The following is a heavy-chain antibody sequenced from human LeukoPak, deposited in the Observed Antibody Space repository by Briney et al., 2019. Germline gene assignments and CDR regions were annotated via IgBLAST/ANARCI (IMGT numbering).Heavy chain of an antibody. Sequence: GGSLRLSCAASAFTFSSYWTTWVRQAPGEGREWVANINEDGSEKYYWDSVRGRFPISRANAKNSLYLQMSSLRVDDTAFYYCARDLSGVTGYTYGRGIDYWGQGTLVTVSS. D-gene: IGHD5-18*01. CDR3: ARDLSGVTGYTYGRGIDY. CDR1: AFTFSSYW. CDR2: INEDGSEK. V-gene: IGHV3-7*01. J-gene: IGHJ4*02.